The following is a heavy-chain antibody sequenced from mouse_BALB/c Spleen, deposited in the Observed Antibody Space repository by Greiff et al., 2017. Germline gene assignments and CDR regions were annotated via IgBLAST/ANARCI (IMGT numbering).Heavy chain of an antibody. CDR1: GYTFTSYW. D-gene: IGHD2-3*01. V-gene: IGHV1-69*02. CDR2: IDPSDSYT. Sequence: QVQLQQPGAELVKPGASVKLSCKASGYTFTSYWMHWVKQRPGQGLEWIGEIDPSDSYTNYNQKFKGKATLTVDKSSSTAYMQLSSLTSEDSAVYYCARRDGYYSYAMDYWGQGTSVTVSS. CDR3: ARRDGYYSYAMDY. J-gene: IGHJ4*01.